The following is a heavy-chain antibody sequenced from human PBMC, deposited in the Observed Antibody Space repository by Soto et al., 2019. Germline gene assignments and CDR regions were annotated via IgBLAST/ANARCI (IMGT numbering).Heavy chain of an antibody. V-gene: IGHV3-30*18. Sequence: QVQLVESGGGMVQPGTSLRLSCAASGFTFKTHAMHWVRQAPGKGLEWMAVIAYDGNEKFYADSVKGRFTISRDNSKNALYLQINTLRNEDTAVNYCGKDVGDYVPYYYGVDVWGQGTTVTVSS. CDR1: GFTFKTHA. CDR3: GKDVGDYVPYYYGVDV. CDR2: IAYDGNEK. J-gene: IGHJ6*02. D-gene: IGHD1-26*01.